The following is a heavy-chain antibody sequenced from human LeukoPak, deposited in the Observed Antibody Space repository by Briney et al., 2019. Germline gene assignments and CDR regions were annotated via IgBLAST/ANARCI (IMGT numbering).Heavy chain of an antibody. J-gene: IGHJ4*02. CDR3: ARDDLGYCSSTSCFAGY. CDR2: ISAYNGNT. Sequence: ASVKVSCKASGYTFTSYGISWVRQAPGQGLEWMGWISAYNGNTNYAQKLQGRVTMTTDTSTSTAYMELRSLRSDDTAVYYCARDDLGYCSSTSCFAGYWGQGTLVTVSS. CDR1: GYTFTSYG. V-gene: IGHV1-18*01. D-gene: IGHD2-2*01.